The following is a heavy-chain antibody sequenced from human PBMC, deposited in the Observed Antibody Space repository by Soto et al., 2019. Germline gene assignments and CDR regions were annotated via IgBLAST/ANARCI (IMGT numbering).Heavy chain of an antibody. CDR2: IYISGST. CDR3: ARVGDLRWSDP. D-gene: IGHD3-16*01. J-gene: IGHJ5*02. V-gene: IGHV4-30-2*06. CDR1: GVSITNGGSS. Sequence: PSETLSITCSVSGVSITNGGSSWSWIRQSPGKGLEWIGYIYISGSTFYNPSLRSRVTISIDTSKNRISLDLSSVTAADTAVYYCARVGDLRWSDPWGQGTLVTVSS.